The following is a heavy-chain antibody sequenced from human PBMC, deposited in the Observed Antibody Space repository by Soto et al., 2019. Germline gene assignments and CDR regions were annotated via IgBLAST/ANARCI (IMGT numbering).Heavy chain of an antibody. D-gene: IGHD3-9*01. CDR2: ISGSGGST. Sequence: SLRLSCAASGFTFSSYAMSWVRQAPGKGLEWVSAISGSGGSTYYADSVKGRFTISRDNSKNTLYLQMNSLRAEDTAVYYCARNKLRYFDWFTGYWGQGTLVTVSS. J-gene: IGHJ4*02. V-gene: IGHV3-23*01. CDR1: GFTFSSYA. CDR3: ARNKLRYFDWFTGY.